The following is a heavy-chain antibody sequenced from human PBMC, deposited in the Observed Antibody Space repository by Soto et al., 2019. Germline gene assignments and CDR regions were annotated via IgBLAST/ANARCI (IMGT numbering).Heavy chain of an antibody. CDR1: GVSFSDYA. CDR3: ARRDGLDVDADY. Sequence: SETLSLTCAVYGVSFSDYAWTWIRQSPGKGLEWIGEINYSGSTYYNPSLESRVTISVDTSKNQFSLRLTSVTAADTAVYFCARRDGLDVDADYWGQGILDTV. CDR2: INYSGST. D-gene: IGHD5-12*01. V-gene: IGHV4-34*01. J-gene: IGHJ4*02.